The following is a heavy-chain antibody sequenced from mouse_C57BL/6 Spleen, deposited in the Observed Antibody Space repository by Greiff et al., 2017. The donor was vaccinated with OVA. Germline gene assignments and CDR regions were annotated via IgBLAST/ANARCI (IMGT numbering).Heavy chain of an antibody. CDR2: IYPGSGST. J-gene: IGHJ2*01. Sequence: VQLQQPGAALVKPGASVKMSCKASGYTFTSYWITWVKQRPGQGLEWIGDIYPGSGSTNYNEKIKSKATLTVATSSSTAHMQLSSLTSEDSAVYYCARSLRGFDYWGQGTTLTVSS. V-gene: IGHV1-55*01. CDR1: GYTFTSYW. CDR3: ARSLRGFDY. D-gene: IGHD2-12*01.